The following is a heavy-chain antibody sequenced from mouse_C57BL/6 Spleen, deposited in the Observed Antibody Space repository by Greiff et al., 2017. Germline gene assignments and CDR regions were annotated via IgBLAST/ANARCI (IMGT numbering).Heavy chain of an antibody. CDR3: ACYGNYGWCAY. V-gene: IGHV1-82*01. CDR1: GYAFSSSW. Sequence: QVQLQESGPELVKPGASVKISCKASGYAFSSSWMNWVKQRPGKGLEWIGRIYPGGGDTNYNGKFKGTATLTADKSSSTAYMQLSSLTSEDSAVSFCACYGNYGWCAYWGQGTLVTVSA. D-gene: IGHD2-1*01. J-gene: IGHJ3*01. CDR2: IYPGGGDT.